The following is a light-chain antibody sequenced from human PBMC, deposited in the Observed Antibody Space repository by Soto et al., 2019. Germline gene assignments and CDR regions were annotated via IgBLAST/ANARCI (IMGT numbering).Light chain of an antibody. Sequence: QSVLTQPPSGSGSTGQSVAISCTGTSSDVGGYNYVFSSQENAGKGSKLLIYEVNKRPSGVPDRFSGSKSGNTASLTVSGLQAEDEADYYCSSYAGVSNVFGTGSKVTVL. CDR1: SSDVGGYNY. J-gene: IGLJ1*01. V-gene: IGLV2-8*01. CDR3: SSYAGVSNV. CDR2: EVN.